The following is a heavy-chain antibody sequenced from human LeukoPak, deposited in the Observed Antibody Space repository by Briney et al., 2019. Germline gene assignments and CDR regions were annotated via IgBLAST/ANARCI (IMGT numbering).Heavy chain of an antibody. CDR3: AKGSIAVAGTLGLDY. CDR1: GFTFDDYA. CDR2: ISWNSGSI. J-gene: IGHJ4*02. D-gene: IGHD6-19*01. V-gene: IGHV3-9*01. Sequence: GGSLRLSCAASGFTFDDYAMHWVRQAPGKGLEWVSGISWNSGSIGYADSVKGRFTISRDNAKNSLYLQMNSLRAEDTALYYCAKGSIAVAGTLGLDYWGQGTLVTVSS.